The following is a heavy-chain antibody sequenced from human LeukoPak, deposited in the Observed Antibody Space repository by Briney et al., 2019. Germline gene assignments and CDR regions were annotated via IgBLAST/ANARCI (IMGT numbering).Heavy chain of an antibody. V-gene: IGHV3-30-3*01. D-gene: IGHD1-26*01. J-gene: IGHJ4*02. CDR2: ILHDGSTK. CDR3: ARQDTGTLDY. Sequence: GRSLRLSCAASGFTFSLHPIHWVRQAPGKGLEWVAAILHDGSTKYYADSVKGRFTISRDDSKNTLYLLMISLRAEDTALYYCARQDTGTLDYWGQGTLVTVSS. CDR1: GFTFSLHP.